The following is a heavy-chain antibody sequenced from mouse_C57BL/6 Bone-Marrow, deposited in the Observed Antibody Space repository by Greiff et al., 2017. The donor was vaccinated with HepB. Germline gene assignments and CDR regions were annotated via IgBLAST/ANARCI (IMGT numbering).Heavy chain of an antibody. V-gene: IGHV5-9-1*02. CDR1: GFTFSSHA. CDR3: TRGRYYSNFFYYAMDY. Sequence: EVKLVESGEGLVKPGGSLKLSCAASGFTFSSHAMSWVRQTPEKRLEWVAYISSGGDYIYYADTVKGRFTISRDNARNTLYLQMSSLKSEDTAMYYCTRGRYYSNFFYYAMDYWGQGTSVTVSS. D-gene: IGHD2-5*01. J-gene: IGHJ4*01. CDR2: ISSGGDYI.